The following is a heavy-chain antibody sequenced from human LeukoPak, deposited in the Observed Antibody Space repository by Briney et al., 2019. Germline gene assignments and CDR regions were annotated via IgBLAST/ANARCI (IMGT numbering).Heavy chain of an antibody. Sequence: GGSLRLSCAASGFTFSSYAMSWVRQAPGKGLEWVSAISGSGGSTYYADSVKGRFTISRDNSKNTLYLQMNSLRAEDTAVYCCAKLQGDSSGYYDYWGQGTLVTVSS. D-gene: IGHD3-22*01. CDR1: GFTFSSYA. V-gene: IGHV3-23*01. CDR2: ISGSGGST. CDR3: AKLQGDSSGYYDY. J-gene: IGHJ4*02.